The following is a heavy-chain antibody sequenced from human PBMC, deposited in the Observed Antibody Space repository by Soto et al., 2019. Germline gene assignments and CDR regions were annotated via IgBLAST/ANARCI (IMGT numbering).Heavy chain of an antibody. CDR1: GGTFSSYA. CDR2: IIPIFGTA. CDR3: ARGGRYYDSSGYLLGHAFDI. Sequence: SVKVSCKASGGTFSSYAISWVRQAPGQGLEWMGGIIPIFGTANYAQKFQGRVTITADESTSTAYMELSSLRSEDTAVYYCARGGRYYDSSGYLLGHAFDIWGQGTMATVSS. J-gene: IGHJ3*02. V-gene: IGHV1-69*13. D-gene: IGHD3-22*01.